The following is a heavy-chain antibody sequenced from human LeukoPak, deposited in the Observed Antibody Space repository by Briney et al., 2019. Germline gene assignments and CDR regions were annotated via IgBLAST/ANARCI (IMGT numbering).Heavy chain of an antibody. CDR1: RFTFSTYA. Sequence: GGSLRLSCAASRFTFSTYAMNWVRQAPGKGLEWVSTIGGSGSSAYYADSVSGRFTISRDNSENTLYLQMNSLRAEDTAVYYCARRGDGGRSFDYWGQGTLVTVSS. J-gene: IGHJ4*02. V-gene: IGHV3-23*01. CDR2: IGGSGSSA. D-gene: IGHD4-23*01. CDR3: ARRGDGGRSFDY.